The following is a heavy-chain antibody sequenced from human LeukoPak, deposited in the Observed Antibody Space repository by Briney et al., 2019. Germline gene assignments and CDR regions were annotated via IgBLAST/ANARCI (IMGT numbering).Heavy chain of an antibody. CDR1: GXPSSNYT. Sequence: QPRGFLTLSFAASGXPSSNYTMSGVRQAPGKELEGVSCISSSGSSTYYADSVKGRFTISRDNSKNTLFLRMNRLRAEDTTVYYCATQRSGWLYFDYWGQGTLVTVSS. CDR2: ISSSGSST. J-gene: IGHJ4*02. V-gene: IGHV3-23*01. D-gene: IGHD6-19*01. CDR3: ATQRSGWLYFDY.